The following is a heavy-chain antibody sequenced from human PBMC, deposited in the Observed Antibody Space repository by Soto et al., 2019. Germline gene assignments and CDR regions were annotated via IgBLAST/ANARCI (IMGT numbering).Heavy chain of an antibody. CDR1: GFSLSSGFYC. V-gene: IGHV4-31*03. J-gene: IGHJ5*02. Sequence: TLSLTSTFSGFSLSSGFYCLRWKRPHPGKGLEWIGYIYYSGSTYYNPSLKSRVTISVDTSKNQFSLKLSSVTAADTAVYYCARVSDIAAAGAYNWFDPWGQGTLVTVSS. CDR2: IYYSGST. CDR3: ARVSDIAAAGAYNWFDP. D-gene: IGHD6-25*01.